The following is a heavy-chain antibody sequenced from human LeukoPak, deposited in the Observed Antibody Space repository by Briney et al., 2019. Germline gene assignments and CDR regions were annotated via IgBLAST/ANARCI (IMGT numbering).Heavy chain of an antibody. J-gene: IGHJ4*02. V-gene: IGHV4-34*01. CDR2: INHSGST. CDR1: GGSFSGYY. CDR3: ARWHVSKNSPRPFDY. D-gene: IGHD3-16*01. Sequence: SETLSLTCAVYGGSFSGYYWSWIRQPPGKGLEWIGEINHSGSTNYNPSLKSRVTISVDTSKNQFSLKLSSVTAADTAVYYCARWHVSKNSPRPFDYWGQGTLVTVSS.